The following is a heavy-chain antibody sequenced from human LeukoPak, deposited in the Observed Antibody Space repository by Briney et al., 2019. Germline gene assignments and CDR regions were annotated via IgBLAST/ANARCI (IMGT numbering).Heavy chain of an antibody. CDR2: ISSSSSYI. V-gene: IGHV3-21*01. CDR3: ARDLGVDTAMAYYGMDV. D-gene: IGHD5-18*01. Sequence: PGGSLRLSCAASGFTFSSYSMNWVRQAPGEGLEWVSSISSSSSYIYYADSVKGRFTISRDNAKNSLYLQMNSLRAEDTAVYYCARDLGVDTAMAYYGMDVWGQGTTVTVSS. J-gene: IGHJ6*02. CDR1: GFTFSSYS.